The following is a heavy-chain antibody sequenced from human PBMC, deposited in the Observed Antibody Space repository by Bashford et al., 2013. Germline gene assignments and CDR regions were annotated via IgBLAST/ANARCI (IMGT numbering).Heavy chain of an antibody. D-gene: IGHD2-15*01. CDR3: ARGYCESGSCYTAEHFQH. V-gene: IGHV1-8*02. CDR1: GYNFLNSD. CDR2: MNPNSGSG. J-gene: IGHJ1*01. Sequence: VASVKVSCKASGYNFLNSDINWVRQVAGQGLEWMGWMNPNSGSGASPQKFQGRVTFARDISTSTAYMELSSLTFEDTGVYFCARGYCESGSCYTAEHFQHWGQGTQVTVSS.